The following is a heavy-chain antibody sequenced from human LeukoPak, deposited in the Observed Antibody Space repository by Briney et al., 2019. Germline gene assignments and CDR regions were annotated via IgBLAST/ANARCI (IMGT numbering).Heavy chain of an antibody. CDR1: GGSISSSSYY. CDR2: IYHSGST. Sequence: SETLSLTCTVSGGSISSSSYYWGWIRQPPGKGLEWIGSIYHSGSTYYNPSLKSRVTISVDRSKNQFSLKLSSVTAADTAVYYCAREYNYYDSSGYYYHDAFDIWGQGTMVTVSS. V-gene: IGHV4-39*07. D-gene: IGHD3-22*01. CDR3: AREYNYYDSSGYYYHDAFDI. J-gene: IGHJ3*02.